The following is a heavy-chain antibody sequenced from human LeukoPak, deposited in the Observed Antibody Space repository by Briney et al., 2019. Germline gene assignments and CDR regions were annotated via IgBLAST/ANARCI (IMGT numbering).Heavy chain of an antibody. V-gene: IGHV4-4*07. J-gene: IGHJ3*02. CDR3: ARGRYCSATICSGGDAFDI. Sequence: PSETLSLTCTVSGGSISNYYWSWIRQPAGKGLEWIGRIYSSASTNYNPSLKSRVPLSVDASKNQFSLRLSSLTAADTAVYYCARGRYCSATICSGGDAFDIWGQGTVVTVSS. CDR2: IYSSAST. CDR1: GGSISNYY. D-gene: IGHD5-24*01.